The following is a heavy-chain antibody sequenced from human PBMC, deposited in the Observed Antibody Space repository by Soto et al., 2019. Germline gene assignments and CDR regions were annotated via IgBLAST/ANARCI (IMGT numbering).Heavy chain of an antibody. CDR3: AKDYYDSSGYPRWGVDY. Sequence: PGGSLRLSCAASGFTFSSYGMHWVRQAPGKGLEWVAVISYDGSNKYYADSVKGRFTISRDNSKNTLYLQMNSLRAEDTAVYYCAKDYYDSSGYPRWGVDYWGHGTLVTVSS. V-gene: IGHV3-30*18. CDR1: GFTFSSYG. D-gene: IGHD3-22*01. CDR2: ISYDGSNK. J-gene: IGHJ4*01.